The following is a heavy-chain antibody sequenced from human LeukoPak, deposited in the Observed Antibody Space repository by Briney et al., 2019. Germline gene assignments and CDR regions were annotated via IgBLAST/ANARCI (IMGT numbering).Heavy chain of an antibody. CDR2: IIPILGIA. Sequence: SVKVSCKASGGTFSSYAISWVRQAPGQGLEWMGRIIPILGIANYAQKFQGRVTITADKSTSTAYMELSSLRSEDTAVYYCARAHRPNWNYGYYGMDVWGQGTTATVSS. D-gene: IGHD1-1*01. CDR3: ARAHRPNWNYGYYGMDV. CDR1: GGTFSSYA. V-gene: IGHV1-69*04. J-gene: IGHJ6*02.